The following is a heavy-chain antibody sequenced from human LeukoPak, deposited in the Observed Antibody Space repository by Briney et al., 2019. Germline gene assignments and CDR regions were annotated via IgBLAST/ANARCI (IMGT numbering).Heavy chain of an antibody. Sequence: SETLSLTCTVSGVSISSSSYYWGWIRQPPGKGLEWIGYIYYSGSTYYNPSLKSRVTISVDTSKNQFSLKLSSVTAADTAVYYCASYSSSTEPGGFDYWGQGTLVTVSS. CDR1: GVSISSSSYY. CDR2: IYYSGST. CDR3: ASYSSSTEPGGFDY. V-gene: IGHV4-31*03. D-gene: IGHD6-13*01. J-gene: IGHJ4*02.